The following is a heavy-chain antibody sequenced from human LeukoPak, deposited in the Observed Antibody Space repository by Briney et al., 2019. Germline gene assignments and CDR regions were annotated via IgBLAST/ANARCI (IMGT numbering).Heavy chain of an antibody. Sequence: SETLSLTCTVSGGSISSYYWSWIRQPPGKGLEWIGYIYYSGSTNYNPSLKSRVTISVDTSKNQFSLKLSSVTAADTAVYYCARDYYGSGSYFDYWGQGTLVTVSS. CDR2: IYYSGST. J-gene: IGHJ4*02. CDR1: GGSISSYY. CDR3: ARDYYGSGSYFDY. D-gene: IGHD3-10*01. V-gene: IGHV4-59*01.